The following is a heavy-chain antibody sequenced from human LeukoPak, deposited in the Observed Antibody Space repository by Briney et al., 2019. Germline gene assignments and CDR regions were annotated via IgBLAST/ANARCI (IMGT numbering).Heavy chain of an antibody. CDR2: IYTSGGT. V-gene: IGHV4-61*02. D-gene: IGHD3-16*02. CDR1: GGSISSGSYY. J-gene: IGHJ3*02. Sequence: PSQTLSLTCTVSGGSISSGSYYWSWIRQPAGKGLEWIGRIYTSGGTNYNPSLKSRVTMTVDTSKNQFSLKLSSVTAADTAVYYCARNFGVVTFGGVIVDAFDIWGQGTMVTVSS. CDR3: ARNFGVVTFGGVIVDAFDI.